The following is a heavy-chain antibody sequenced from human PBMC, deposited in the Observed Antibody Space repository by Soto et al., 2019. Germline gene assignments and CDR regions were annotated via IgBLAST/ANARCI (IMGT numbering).Heavy chain of an antibody. D-gene: IGHD2-15*01. Sequence: GESLKISCQAFGYNFNTYWVSWLRQMPGKGLEWMGFIYPADSDTTYSDSDNKNSPSFEGRFIISVYKSLNTAYLQWSSLKASDTAIYYCARCGGGTLGGHPAMDVWGQGTTVTVSS. CDR2: IYPADSDT. CDR1: GYNFNTYW. CDR3: ARCGGGTLGGHPAMDV. V-gene: IGHV5-51*01. J-gene: IGHJ6*02.